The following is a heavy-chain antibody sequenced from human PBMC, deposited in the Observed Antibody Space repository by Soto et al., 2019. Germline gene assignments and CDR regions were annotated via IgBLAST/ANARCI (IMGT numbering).Heavy chain of an antibody. V-gene: IGHV1-18*01. CDR1: GHNFVSFG. J-gene: IGHJ4*02. Sequence: ASVKVSCKASGHNFVSFGVSWVRQAPGQGLEWLGWISANSDNTNYAQRFQDRLTMTADTSTTTAYMELRSLTSDDTAVYYCAREYCTSTSCFGPDYWGQGTLVTVSS. CDR2: ISANSDNT. D-gene: IGHD2-2*01. CDR3: AREYCTSTSCFGPDY.